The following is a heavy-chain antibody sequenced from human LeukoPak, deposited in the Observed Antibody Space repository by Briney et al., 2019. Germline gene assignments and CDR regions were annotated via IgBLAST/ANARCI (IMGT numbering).Heavy chain of an antibody. CDR3: ARVKVGRSYGFSYGMDV. CDR2: IYYSGST. CDR1: GGSISSYY. D-gene: IGHD5-18*01. V-gene: IGHV4-59*01. Sequence: SETLSLTCTVSGGSISSYYWSWIRQPPGKGLEWIGYIYYSGSTNYNPSLKSRVTISVDTSKNQFSLKLSSVTAADTAVYYCARVKVGRSYGFSYGMDVWGQGTTVTVSS. J-gene: IGHJ6*02.